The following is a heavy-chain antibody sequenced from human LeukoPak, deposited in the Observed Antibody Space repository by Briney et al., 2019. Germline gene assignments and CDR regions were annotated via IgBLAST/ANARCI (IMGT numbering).Heavy chain of an antibody. CDR2: ISSSSSYI. CDR3: ARDYSGSPPGFDP. CDR1: GFTFSSYS. Sequence: PGGSLRLSCAASGFTFSSYSMNWVRQAPGKGLEWVSSISSSSSYIYYADSVKGRFTISRDNAKNSLYLQMNSLRAEDTAVYYSARDYSGSPPGFDPWGQGILVTVSS. J-gene: IGHJ5*02. D-gene: IGHD1-26*01. V-gene: IGHV3-21*01.